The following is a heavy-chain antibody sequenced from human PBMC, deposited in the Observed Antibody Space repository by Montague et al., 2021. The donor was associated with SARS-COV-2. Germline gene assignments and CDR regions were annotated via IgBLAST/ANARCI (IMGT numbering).Heavy chain of an antibody. V-gene: IGHV3-33*01. J-gene: IGHJ4*02. Sequence: SLRLSCAASGFIFSTYGMHWVRQAPGKGLEWVAVIWSDGSNKYYADSVKGRFTISRDNSKNTLYLQMNSLRAEDTAVYYCARRLGYFGCLYFDYWGQGTLVTVSS. D-gene: IGHD3-9*01. CDR3: ARRLGYFGCLYFDY. CDR1: GFIFSTYG. CDR2: IWSDGSNK.